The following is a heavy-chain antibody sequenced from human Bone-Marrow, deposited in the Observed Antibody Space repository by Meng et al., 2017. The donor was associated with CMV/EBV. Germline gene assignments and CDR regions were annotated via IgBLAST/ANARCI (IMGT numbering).Heavy chain of an antibody. Sequence: QIPLKASGPALVNPPQTLTLTCTFSGFSFSTSGVGVGWIRQPPGKALEWLAFIYWDDYKRYSPSLKGRLTITKDTSKNQVVLTMTNMDPVDTATYYCAHITPRPGWIAYWGQGTLVTVSS. V-gene: IGHV2-5*02. J-gene: IGHJ4*02. CDR1: GFSFSTSGVG. CDR3: AHITPRPGWIAY. CDR2: IYWDDYK. D-gene: IGHD6-6*01.